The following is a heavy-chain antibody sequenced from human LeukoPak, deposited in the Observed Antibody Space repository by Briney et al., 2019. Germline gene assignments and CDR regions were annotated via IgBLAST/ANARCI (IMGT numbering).Heavy chain of an antibody. CDR2: IWSDGVDT. V-gene: IGHV3-33*03. CDR1: GFTFSSYW. CDR3: AKDRRHYSGSSGYGLDC. D-gene: IGHD3-22*01. J-gene: IGHJ4*02. Sequence: GGSLRLSCAASGFTFSSYWMHWVRQAPGKGLEWVAVIWSDGVDTYHADSVKGRFTISRDNSKNTLYLQMNSLTAEDTAVYYCAKDRRHYSGSSGYGLDCWGQGTLVTVSS.